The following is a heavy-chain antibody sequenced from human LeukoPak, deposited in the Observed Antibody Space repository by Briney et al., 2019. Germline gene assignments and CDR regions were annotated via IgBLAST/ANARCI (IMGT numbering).Heavy chain of an antibody. D-gene: IGHD3-9*01. V-gene: IGHV1-2*02. CDR1: GYTFTGYY. J-gene: IGHJ4*02. CDR3: ARGGAGFRTDIFDY. CDR2: INPNSGGT. Sequence: GASVKVSCKASGYTFTGYYRHWVRQAPGQGLEWMGWINPNSGGTNYAQKFQGRVTMTRDTSISTAYMELSRLRSDDTAVYYCARGGAGFRTDIFDYWGQGTLVTVSS.